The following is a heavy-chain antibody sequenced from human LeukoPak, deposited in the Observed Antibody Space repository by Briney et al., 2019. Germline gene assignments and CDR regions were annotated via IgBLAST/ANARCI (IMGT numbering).Heavy chain of an antibody. CDR2: MNPNSGNT. V-gene: IGHV1-8*03. CDR3: ARGPYCSGGSCSPHNYYYYYMDV. D-gene: IGHD2-15*01. J-gene: IGHJ6*03. CDR1: GYTFTSYD. Sequence: ASVKVSCKASGYTFTSYDINWVRQATGQGLGWMGWMNPNSGNTGYAQKFQGRVTITRNTSISTAYMELSSLRSEDTAVYYCARGPYCSGGSCSPHNYYYYYMDVWGKGTTVTVSS.